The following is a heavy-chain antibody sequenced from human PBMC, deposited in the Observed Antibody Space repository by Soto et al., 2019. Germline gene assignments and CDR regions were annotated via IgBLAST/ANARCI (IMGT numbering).Heavy chain of an antibody. CDR1: GFTFSSYG. CDR3: AGGGSWCCDY. J-gene: IGHJ4*02. CDR2: IWYDGSNK. D-gene: IGHD6-13*01. Sequence: QVQLVESGGGVVQPGRSLRLSCAASGFTFSSYGMHWVRQAPGKGLEWVAVIWYDGSNKYYADSVKGRLTISRDNSKNTLYLQMNSLRAEDTAVYYCAGGGSWCCDYWGQGTLVTVSS. V-gene: IGHV3-33*01.